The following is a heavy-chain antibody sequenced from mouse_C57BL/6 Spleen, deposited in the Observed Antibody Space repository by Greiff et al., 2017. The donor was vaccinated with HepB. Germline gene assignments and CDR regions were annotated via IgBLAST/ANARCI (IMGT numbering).Heavy chain of an antibody. V-gene: IGHV14-4*01. CDR1: GFNIKDDY. CDR3: TTLTFIYYDYQGGY. J-gene: IGHJ2*01. Sequence: VQLKQSGAELVRPGASVKLSCTASGFNIKDDYMHWVKQRPEQGLEWIGWIDPENGDTEYASKFQGKATITANTSSNTAYLQLSSLTSEDTAVYYCTTLTFIYYDYQGGYWGQGTTLTVSS. D-gene: IGHD2-4*01. CDR2: IDPENGDT.